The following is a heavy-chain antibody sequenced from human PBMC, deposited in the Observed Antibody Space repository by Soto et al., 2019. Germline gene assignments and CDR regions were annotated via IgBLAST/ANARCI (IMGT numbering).Heavy chain of an antibody. J-gene: IGHJ5*02. V-gene: IGHV1-3*01. CDR1: GYTFTSYA. Sequence: ASVKVSCKASGYTFTSYAMHWVRQAPGQRLEWMGWINAGNGNTKYSQKFQGRVTITRDTSASTACMELSSLRSEDTAVYYCARASYYYDSSGYYGRPWFDPWGQGTLVTVSS. CDR3: ARASYYYDSSGYYGRPWFDP. CDR2: INAGNGNT. D-gene: IGHD3-22*01.